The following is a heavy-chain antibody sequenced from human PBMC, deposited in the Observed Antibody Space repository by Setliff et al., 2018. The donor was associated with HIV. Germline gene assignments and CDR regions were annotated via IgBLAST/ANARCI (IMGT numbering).Heavy chain of an antibody. CDR1: GDPISSHY. CDR3: ARTPFVGTGLVTYWFDP. CDR2: ISYSENT. D-gene: IGHD1-26*01. V-gene: IGHV4-59*08. Sequence: ETLSLTCTVSGDPISSHYWSWIRQPPGEGLEWIGHISYSENTYYNPSLKSRVTISVDTSKNQFSLKLSSVTAADTAVYYCARTPFVGTGLVTYWFDPWGQGTLVTVSS. J-gene: IGHJ5*02.